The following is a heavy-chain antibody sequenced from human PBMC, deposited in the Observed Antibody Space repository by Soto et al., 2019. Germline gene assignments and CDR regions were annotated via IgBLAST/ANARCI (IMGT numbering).Heavy chain of an antibody. CDR1: GGTFSSYA. CDR3: ARGFGVVSNDFDYFDY. V-gene: IGHV1-69*13. D-gene: IGHD3-3*01. J-gene: IGHJ4*02. CDR2: IIPIFGTA. Sequence: SVKVSCKASGGTFSSYAISWVRQAPGQGLEWMGGIIPIFGTANYAQKFQGRVTITADESTSTAYMELSSLRSEDTAVYYCARGFGVVSNDFDYFDYWGQGTLVTVSS.